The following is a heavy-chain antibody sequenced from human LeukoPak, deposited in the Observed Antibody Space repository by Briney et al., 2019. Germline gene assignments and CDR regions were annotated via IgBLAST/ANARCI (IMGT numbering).Heavy chain of an antibody. J-gene: IGHJ4*02. CDR3: SRSLDY. CDR1: GFPFSGYW. V-gene: IGHV3-7*01. Sequence: GGSLRLSCAASGFPFSGYWMDWVRQAPGKGMEWLADINQGGSEQYLAPSVKGRFTISRDNAKNSLYLQMNSLRAEDTAVYYCSRSLDYLGQGALVTVSS. CDR2: INQGGSEQ.